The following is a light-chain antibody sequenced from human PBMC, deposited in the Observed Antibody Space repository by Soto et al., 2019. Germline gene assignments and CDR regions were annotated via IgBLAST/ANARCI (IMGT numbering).Light chain of an antibody. CDR3: GSWDSSMSAYV. Sequence: QSVLTQPPAVSVAPGEKVTISCSGRRSNIGGNSVSWYQQLPGTAPKLLIYDDNKRPSGIPDRFSGSKSGTSATLGITGFQTGDEADYYCGSWDSSMSAYVFGTGTKVTVL. V-gene: IGLV1-51*01. CDR1: RSNIGGNS. J-gene: IGLJ1*01. CDR2: DDN.